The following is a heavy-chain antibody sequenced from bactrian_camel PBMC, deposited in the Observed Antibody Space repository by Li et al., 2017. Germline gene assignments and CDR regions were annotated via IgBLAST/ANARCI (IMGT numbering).Heavy chain of an antibody. V-gene: IGHV3S68*01. J-gene: IGHJ4*01. D-gene: IGHD3*01. CDR3: VPLIVPRCNY. Sequence: HVQLVESGGGAAPLGGSVTLSCTAAGFSFRSSPMGWFRQAPGNECERVSRIRVDGTSDYLDSVSGRFTMSRDNAKSAVYLQMDSLKPEDTAVYFCVPLIVPRCNYWSQGTQVTVS. CDR2: IRVDGTS. CDR1: GFSFRSSP.